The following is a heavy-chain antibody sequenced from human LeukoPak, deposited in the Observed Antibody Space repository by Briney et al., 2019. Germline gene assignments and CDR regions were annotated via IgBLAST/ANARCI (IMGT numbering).Heavy chain of an antibody. CDR2: ISSSGGNI. D-gene: IGHD2-15*01. Sequence: GGSLRLSCVVSGFDLSDYYMSWIRQAPGKGLEWISYISSSGGNIYFADSVKGRFTVSRDNARGSLYLQMNSLTADDTAIYYCARCRDYSDYWGQGTQVTVSS. V-gene: IGHV3-11*01. J-gene: IGHJ4*01. CDR1: GFDLSDYY. CDR3: ARCRDYSDY.